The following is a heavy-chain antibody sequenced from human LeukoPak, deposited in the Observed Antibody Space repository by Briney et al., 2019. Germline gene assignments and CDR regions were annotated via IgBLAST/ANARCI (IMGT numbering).Heavy chain of an antibody. Sequence: LRASVNVSCKASGGTFSSYAISWVRQAPGQGLEWMGGIIPILGTANYAQKFQGRVTITADESTSTAYMELSSLRSEDTALYYCAKDWRSTVVILGLDFWGQGTLVTVSS. V-gene: IGHV1-69*13. CDR1: GGTFSSYA. J-gene: IGHJ4*02. D-gene: IGHD4-23*01. CDR3: AKDWRSTVVILGLDF. CDR2: IIPILGTA.